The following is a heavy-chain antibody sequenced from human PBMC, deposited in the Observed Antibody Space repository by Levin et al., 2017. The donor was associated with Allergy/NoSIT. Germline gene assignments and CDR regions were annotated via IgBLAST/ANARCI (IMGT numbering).Heavy chain of an antibody. CDR2: INHSGST. Sequence: PSETLSLTCAVYGGSFSGYYWSWIRQPPGKGLEWIGEINHSGSTNYNPSLKSRVTISVDTSKNQFSLKLSSVTAADTAVYYCARRRLVEQWLTRQGYYFDYWGQGTLVTVSS. V-gene: IGHV4-34*01. J-gene: IGHJ4*02. CDR1: GGSFSGYY. D-gene: IGHD6-19*01. CDR3: ARRRLVEQWLTRQGYYFDY.